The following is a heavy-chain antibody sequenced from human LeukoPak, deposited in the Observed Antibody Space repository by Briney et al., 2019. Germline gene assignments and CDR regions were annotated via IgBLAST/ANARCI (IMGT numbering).Heavy chain of an antibody. CDR2: IYSGGST. D-gene: IGHD1-26*01. Sequence: PGGSLRLSCAASGFTVSSNYMSWVRQAPGKGLEWVSVIYSGGSTYYADSVKGRFTISRDNPKNTLYLQMNSLRAEDTAVYYCAKDWDRSGGYYFDSWGQGTLVTVSS. CDR3: AKDWDRSGGYYFDS. CDR1: GFTVSSNY. V-gene: IGHV3-66*01. J-gene: IGHJ4*02.